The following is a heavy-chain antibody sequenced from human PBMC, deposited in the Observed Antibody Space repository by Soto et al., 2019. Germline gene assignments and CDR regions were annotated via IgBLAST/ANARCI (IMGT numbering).Heavy chain of an antibody. Sequence: GGSLRLSCAASGFTFGGYWVSWVRQGPGKGLEWVANIKQDGSEKYYVDSVKGRFTISRDNAKNSLFLQMNSLRAEDTAVYYCARGSGGSRPFDYWGQGTLVTVSS. CDR3: ARGSGGSRPFDY. V-gene: IGHV3-7*05. CDR2: IKQDGSEK. J-gene: IGHJ4*02. CDR1: GFTFGGYW. D-gene: IGHD2-15*01.